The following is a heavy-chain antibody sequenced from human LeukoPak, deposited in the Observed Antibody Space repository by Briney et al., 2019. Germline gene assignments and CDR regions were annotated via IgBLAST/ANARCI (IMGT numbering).Heavy chain of an antibody. CDR1: GYTFSDTFSNYW. Sequence: GESLQISCKASGYTFSDTFSNYWIAWVRQMPGKGLEWMGIIYPGDSETKYSPSFEGQVTFSADKSNSIVYLHWSSLKASDTAMYYCARLGTPYFYYYMDVWGEGTTVTVSS. CDR3: ARLGTPYFYYYMDV. J-gene: IGHJ6*03. V-gene: IGHV5-51*01. D-gene: IGHD3-10*01. CDR2: IYPGDSET.